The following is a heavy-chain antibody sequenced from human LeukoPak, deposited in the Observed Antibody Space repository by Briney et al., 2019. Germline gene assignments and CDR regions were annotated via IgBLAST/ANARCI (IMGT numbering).Heavy chain of an antibody. J-gene: IGHJ5*02. CDR1: GFTFSSYG. D-gene: IGHD6-13*01. CDR2: IRYDGSNK. V-gene: IGHV3-30*02. CDR3: AKGGSFGYSSSWRPDWFDP. Sequence: GGSLRLSCAASGFTFSSYGMHWVRQAPGKGLEWVAFIRYDGSNKYYADSVKGRFTISRDNSKNTLYLQMNSLRAEDTAVYYCAKGGSFGYSSSWRPDWFDPWGQGTLVTVSS.